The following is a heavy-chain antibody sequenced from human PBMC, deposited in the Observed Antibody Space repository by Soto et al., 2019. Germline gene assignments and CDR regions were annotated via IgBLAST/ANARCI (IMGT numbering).Heavy chain of an antibody. D-gene: IGHD5-18*01. CDR1: GFTFPTYG. V-gene: IGHV3-30*03. J-gene: IGHJ3*02. Sequence: GGSLRLSCAASGFTFPTYGMHWVRRAPGKGLEWVAVISDDGSNKYNIASVEGRFTISRDNSKNTLSLQMNSLRDEDTAVYYCARGGGYSYGTNDAFDIWGQGTMVTVS. CDR3: ARGGGYSYGTNDAFDI. CDR2: ISDDGSNK.